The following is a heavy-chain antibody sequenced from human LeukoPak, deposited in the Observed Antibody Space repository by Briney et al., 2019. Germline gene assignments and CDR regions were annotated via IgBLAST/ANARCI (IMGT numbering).Heavy chain of an antibody. D-gene: IGHD4-17*01. V-gene: IGHV1-18*01. CDR2: ISAYNGNT. Sequence: GASVKVSCKASGYTFTSYGISWVRQAPGQGLEWMGWISAYNGNTNYAQKFQGRVTMTTNPSISTAYMELSSLRSEDTAVYYCARANGDYDYWGQGTLVTVSS. CDR3: ARANGDYDY. CDR1: GYTFTSYG. J-gene: IGHJ4*02.